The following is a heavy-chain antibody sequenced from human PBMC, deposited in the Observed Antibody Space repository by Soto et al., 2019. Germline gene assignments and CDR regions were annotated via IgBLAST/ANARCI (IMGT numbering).Heavy chain of an antibody. CDR1: GGSISSSSYY. CDR2: IYYSGGT. D-gene: IGHD2-2*02. Sequence: QLQLQESGPGLVKPSETLSLTCTVSGGSISSSSYYWGWIRQPPGKGLEWIGSIYYSGGTYYNPSLKSRVTISVDTSKNQFSLKLSSVTAADTAVYYCASDIVVVPAAIKGDDAFDIWGQGTMVTVSS. CDR3: ASDIVVVPAAIKGDDAFDI. J-gene: IGHJ3*02. V-gene: IGHV4-39*01.